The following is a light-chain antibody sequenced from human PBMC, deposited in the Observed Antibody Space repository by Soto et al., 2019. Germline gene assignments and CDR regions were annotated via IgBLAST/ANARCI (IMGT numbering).Light chain of an antibody. CDR1: QRIRTH. CDR3: KQSRSYTLT. CDR2: AAY. J-gene: IGKJ4*01. V-gene: IGKV1-39*01. Sequence: DIKITQSPSSLSASVGDRVTITCRASQRIRTHLNWYEQKPGKAPNLLIYAAYNLQSGLPSRFSGGGAGTDCSRTISSLQPEDVATYYCKQSRSYTLTFGGGTKVDIK.